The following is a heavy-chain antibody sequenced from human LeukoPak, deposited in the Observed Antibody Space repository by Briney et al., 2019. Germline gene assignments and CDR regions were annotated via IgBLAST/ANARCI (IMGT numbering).Heavy chain of an antibody. CDR3: ARGADSGYSSDN. V-gene: IGHV3-74*01. Sequence: PGGSLRLSCAASGFTFSGSAMHWVRQAPGKGLVWVSRINSDGRSTNYADSVKGRFTISRDNAKNTLYLQMNSLRAEDTAVYYCARGADSGYSSDNWGQGTLVSVSS. D-gene: IGHD3-9*01. CDR2: INSDGRST. J-gene: IGHJ4*02. CDR1: GFTFSGSA.